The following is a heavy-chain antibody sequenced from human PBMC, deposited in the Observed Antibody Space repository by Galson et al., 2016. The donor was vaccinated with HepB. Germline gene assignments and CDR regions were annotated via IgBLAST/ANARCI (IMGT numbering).Heavy chain of an antibody. V-gene: IGHV3-23*01. Sequence: SLRLSCAASGFIFSNYAMSWVRQAPGKGLECVSGISGSGANTYYADSVKGRFTISRDNSDNTLYLQMSSLRAEDTAIYYCTKGRQWLATQRFESWGQGTLVTVSA. CDR1: GFIFSNYA. J-gene: IGHJ4*02. CDR3: TKGRQWLATQRFES. CDR2: ISGSGANT. D-gene: IGHD6-19*01.